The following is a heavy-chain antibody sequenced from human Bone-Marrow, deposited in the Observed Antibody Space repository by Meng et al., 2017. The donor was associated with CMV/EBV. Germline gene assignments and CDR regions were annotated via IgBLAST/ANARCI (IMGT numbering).Heavy chain of an antibody. CDR2: IYYSGST. Sequence: SETLSLTCTVSGGSISSSSYYWGWIRQPPGKGLEWIGSIYYSGSTYYNPSLKSRVTISVDTSKNQFSLKLSSVTAADTAVYYCARDRRYCSSTSCYLGYYYGMDVWGQGTTVTVSS. CDR3: ARDRRYCSSTSCYLGYYYGMDV. CDR1: GGSISSSSYY. V-gene: IGHV4-39*02. D-gene: IGHD2-2*01. J-gene: IGHJ6*02.